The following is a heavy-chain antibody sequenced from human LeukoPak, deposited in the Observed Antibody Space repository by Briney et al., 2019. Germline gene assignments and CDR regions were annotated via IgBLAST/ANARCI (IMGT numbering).Heavy chain of an antibody. CDR1: GFTFYSYA. J-gene: IGHJ5*02. Sequence: GGSLRLSCAASGFTFYSYAMNWVRQAPGKGLEWVSAISGSGGSTYYADSVKGRFTVSRDNSKNTLYLQMNSLRAEDTALYYCARSSGYTGYDDNWFDPWGQGTLVIVSS. CDR3: ARSSGYTGYDDNWFDP. V-gene: IGHV3-23*01. CDR2: ISGSGGST. D-gene: IGHD5-12*01.